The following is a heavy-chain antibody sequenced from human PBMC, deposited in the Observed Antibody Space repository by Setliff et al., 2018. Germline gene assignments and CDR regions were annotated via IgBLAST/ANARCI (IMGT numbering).Heavy chain of an antibody. CDR3: ARDAVLRYFDWLLGSAFDI. CDR2: ISYDGSNK. CDR1: GFTFSSYA. V-gene: IGHV3-30-3*01. J-gene: IGHJ3*02. Sequence: PGGSLRLSCAASGFTFSSYAMHWVRQAPGKGLEWVAVISYDGSNKYYADSVKGRFTISRDNSKNTLYLQMNSLRAEDTAVYYCARDAVLRYFDWLLGSAFDIWGQGTMVTV. D-gene: IGHD3-9*01.